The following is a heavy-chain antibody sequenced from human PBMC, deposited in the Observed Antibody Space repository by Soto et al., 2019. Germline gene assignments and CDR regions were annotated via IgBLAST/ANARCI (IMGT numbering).Heavy chain of an antibody. Sequence: QVQLQESGPGLVKPSQTLSLTCTVSGGSISSGAYYWSWVRQPPGKGLELIGYIYYSGSTYYNPSLKSLVTISVDTSKIQFSLKPSSVTAADTAVYYCGRERPDGSRLAPWGQGTLVTVSS. CDR3: GRERPDGSRLAP. J-gene: IGHJ5*02. CDR1: GGSISSGAYY. CDR2: IYYSGST. V-gene: IGHV4-30-4*01. D-gene: IGHD6-13*01.